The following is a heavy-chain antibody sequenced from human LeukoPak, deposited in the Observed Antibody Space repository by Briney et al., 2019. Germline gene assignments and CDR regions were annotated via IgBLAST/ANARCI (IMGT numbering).Heavy chain of an antibody. D-gene: IGHD6-19*01. V-gene: IGHV3-23*01. CDR3: TRNSGWYGLS. Sequence: GGSLRLSCTVSGFTLSGYEMIWIGRGPGKGLEWVSSIDYDGGIGHYADSLKGRFTISRDNANNTLFLHLNSLRGEDTAVYYCTRNSGWYGLSWGQGTLVTVSS. CDR2: IDYDGGIG. CDR1: GFTLSGYE. J-gene: IGHJ1*01.